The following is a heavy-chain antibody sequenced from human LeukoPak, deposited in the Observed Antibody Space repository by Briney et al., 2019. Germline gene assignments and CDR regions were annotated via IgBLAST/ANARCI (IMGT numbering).Heavy chain of an antibody. CDR3: ARDIRAVGVTLYFDY. CDR2: IYSDGST. CDR1: GLIVSQNY. D-gene: IGHD1-26*01. V-gene: IGHV3-53*01. J-gene: IGHJ4*02. Sequence: GGSLRLSCAASGLIVSQNYMSWVRQAPGRGLEWVSLIYSDGSTHYADSVKGRFTISRDNAKNSLYLQMNSLRAEDTAMYYCARDIRAVGVTLYFDYWGQGNLVTVSS.